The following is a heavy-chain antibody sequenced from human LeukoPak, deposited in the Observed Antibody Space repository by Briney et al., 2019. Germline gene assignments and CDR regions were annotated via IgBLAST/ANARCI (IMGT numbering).Heavy chain of an antibody. D-gene: IGHD2-15*01. CDR2: IYYSGST. CDR1: GGSISSYY. CDR3: ARQIVVVVAATNRWYFDY. Sequence: SETLSLTCTVSGGSISSYYWSWIRQPPGKGLEWIGYIYYSGSTNYNPSLKSRVTISVDTSKNQFSLKLSSMTAADTAVYYCARQIVVVVAATNRWYFDYWGQGTLVTVSS. J-gene: IGHJ4*02. V-gene: IGHV4-59*01.